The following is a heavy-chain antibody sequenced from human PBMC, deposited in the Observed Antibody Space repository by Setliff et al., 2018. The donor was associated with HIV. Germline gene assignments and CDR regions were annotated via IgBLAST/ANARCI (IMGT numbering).Heavy chain of an antibody. J-gene: IGHJ6*02. Sequence: GGSLRLSCAASGFTFSDYFMAWVRQTPVKGLEWISYISNSSGHTVYADSVKGRFTISRDNSKTTAYLQMDSLRAEDTGVYYCVRSLRGYYYYYDLDVWGPGTSVT. CDR3: VRSLRGYYYYYDLDV. CDR1: GFTFSDYF. D-gene: IGHD3-10*01. CDR2: ISNSSGHT. V-gene: IGHV3-11*06.